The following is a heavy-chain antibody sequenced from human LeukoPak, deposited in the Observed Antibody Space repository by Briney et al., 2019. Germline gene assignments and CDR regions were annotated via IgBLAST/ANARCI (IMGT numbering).Heavy chain of an antibody. CDR3: VKDGNYYGSGSSPGWFDP. V-gene: IGHV3-9*01. Sequence: PGGSLRLSCAASGFTFDDYAMHWVRQAPGKGLEWVSGISWNSGSIGYADSVKGRFTISRDNAKNSLYLQMNSLRAEDTALCYCVKDGNYYGSGSSPGWFDPWGQGALVTVSS. CDR1: GFTFDDYA. J-gene: IGHJ5*02. CDR2: ISWNSGSI. D-gene: IGHD3-10*01.